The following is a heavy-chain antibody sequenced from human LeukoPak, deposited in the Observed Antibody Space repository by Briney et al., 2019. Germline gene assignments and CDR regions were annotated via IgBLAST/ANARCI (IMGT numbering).Heavy chain of an antibody. Sequence: GGSLRLSCAASGFTFSSYAMHWVRQAPGKGLEWVAVISYDGSNKYYADSVKGRFTISRDNSKSTLYLQMNSLRTEDTAVYYCAKDRIWFGELLGGYYFDYWGQGTLVTVSS. CDR3: AKDRIWFGELLGGYYFDY. D-gene: IGHD3-10*01. V-gene: IGHV3-30*04. CDR2: ISYDGSNK. J-gene: IGHJ4*02. CDR1: GFTFSSYA.